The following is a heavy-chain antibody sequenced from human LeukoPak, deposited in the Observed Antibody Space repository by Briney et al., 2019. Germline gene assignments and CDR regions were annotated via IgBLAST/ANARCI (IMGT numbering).Heavy chain of an antibody. CDR1: GFTFSSYS. Sequence: GGSLRLSCAASGFTFSSYSMNWVRQAPGKGLEWVSSISSSSRYIYYADSVKGRFTISRDNAKNSLYLQMNSLRAEDTAVYYCARDPSAAGKYYYYYYMDVWGKGTTVTVSS. J-gene: IGHJ6*03. CDR2: ISSSSRYI. V-gene: IGHV3-21*01. CDR3: ARDPSAAGKYYYYYYMDV. D-gene: IGHD1-14*01.